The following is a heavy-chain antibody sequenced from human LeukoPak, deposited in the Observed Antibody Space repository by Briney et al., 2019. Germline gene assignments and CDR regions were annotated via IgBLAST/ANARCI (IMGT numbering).Heavy chain of an antibody. CDR1: GFTFSSYG. CDR3: AKDRGYYGSGNDFDY. D-gene: IGHD3-10*01. Sequence: PGGSLRLSCAVSGFTFSSYGMHWVRQAPGKGLEWVAFIRYDGSNNNYADFVKGRFTISRDNSKNTLYLQMNSLRVEDTAVYHCAKDRGYYGSGNDFDYWGQGTLVTVSS. V-gene: IGHV3-30*02. J-gene: IGHJ4*02. CDR2: IRYDGSNN.